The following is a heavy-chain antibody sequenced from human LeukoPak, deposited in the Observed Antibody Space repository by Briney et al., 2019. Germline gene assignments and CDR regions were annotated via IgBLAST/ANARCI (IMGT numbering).Heavy chain of an antibody. CDR2: INPNSGGT. J-gene: IGHJ4*02. V-gene: IGHV1-2*06. CDR1: GYTFTGYY. D-gene: IGHD6-13*01. Sequence: ASVKVSCKASGYTFTGYYMHWVRQAPGQGLEWMGRINPNSGGTNYAQKFQGRVTMTRDTSISTAYMELSRLGSDDTAVYYCAREQQLELRALRYWGQGTLVTVSS. CDR3: AREQQLELRALRY.